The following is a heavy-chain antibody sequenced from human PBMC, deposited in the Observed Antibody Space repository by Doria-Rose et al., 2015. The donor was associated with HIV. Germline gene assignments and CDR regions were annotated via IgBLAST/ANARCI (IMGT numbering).Heavy chain of an antibody. CDR2: ISSSGTT. Sequence: QVQLQESGPGLVRPSQTLSLTCTVSGDSISSGDSFWSWIRQPPGQGPEWIGYISSSGTTYYYPSLRCRLTISLDASKNQFSLNLNSVTAADTAVYYCARARNYGFPHFFDFWGQGTLVTVSS. D-gene: IGHD3-10*01. CDR3: ARARNYGFPHFFDF. V-gene: IGHV4-30-4*01. J-gene: IGHJ4*02. CDR1: GDSISSGDSF.